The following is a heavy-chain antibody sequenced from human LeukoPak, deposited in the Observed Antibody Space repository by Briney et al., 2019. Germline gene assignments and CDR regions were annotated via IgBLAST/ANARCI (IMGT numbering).Heavy chain of an antibody. Sequence: ASVKVSCMASGYTFTSYAMHWVRQAPGQRLEWMGWINAGNGNTKYSQKFQGRVTITRDTSASTAYMELSSLRSEDTAVYYCARTITMIVGDDAFDIWGQGTMVTVSS. J-gene: IGHJ3*02. D-gene: IGHD3-22*01. V-gene: IGHV1-3*01. CDR1: GYTFTSYA. CDR3: ARTITMIVGDDAFDI. CDR2: INAGNGNT.